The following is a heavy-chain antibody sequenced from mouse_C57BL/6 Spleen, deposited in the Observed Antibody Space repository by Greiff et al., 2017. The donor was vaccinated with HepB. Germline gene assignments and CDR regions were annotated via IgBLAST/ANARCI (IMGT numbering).Heavy chain of an antibody. D-gene: IGHD3-2*02. V-gene: IGHV14-2*01. CDR3: ARSDSSGFAY. Sequence: EVKLQESGAELVKPGASVKLSCTASGFNIKDYYMHWVKQRTEQGLEWIGRIDPEDGETKYALKFQGKATITADTSSNTAYLQLSSLTSEDTAVYYCARSDSSGFAYWGQGTLVTVSA. J-gene: IGHJ3*01. CDR1: GFNIKDYY. CDR2: IDPEDGET.